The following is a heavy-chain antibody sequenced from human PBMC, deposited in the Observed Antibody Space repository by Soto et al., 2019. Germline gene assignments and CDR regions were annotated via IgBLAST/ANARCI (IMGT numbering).Heavy chain of an antibody. J-gene: IGHJ4*02. CDR3: ARDGDYGDSFDY. D-gene: IGHD4-17*01. CDR1: GGTFSSYA. V-gene: IGHV1-69*06. Sequence: QVQLVQSGAEVKKPGSSVKVSCKASGGTFSSYAISWVRQAPGQGLEWMGGLIPIFGTANYAQKFQSRVTITADKCTSTAYMELSSLRSEDTAVYYCARDGDYGDSFDYWGQGTLVTVSS. CDR2: LIPIFGTA.